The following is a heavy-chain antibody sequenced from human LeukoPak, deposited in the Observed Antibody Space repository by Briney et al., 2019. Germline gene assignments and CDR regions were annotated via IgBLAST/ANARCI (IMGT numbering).Heavy chain of an antibody. Sequence: GGSLRLSCAVSGITLSNYGMSWVRQAPGKGLEWDAGISDSGGRTNYADSVKGRFTISRDNPKNTLYLQMNSLRAEVTAVYFCAKRGVVIRVILVGFHKEAYYFDSWGQGALVTVSS. D-gene: IGHD3-22*01. V-gene: IGHV3-23*01. CDR2: ISDSGGRT. J-gene: IGHJ4*02. CDR1: GITLSNYG. CDR3: AKRGVVIRVILVGFHKEAYYFDS.